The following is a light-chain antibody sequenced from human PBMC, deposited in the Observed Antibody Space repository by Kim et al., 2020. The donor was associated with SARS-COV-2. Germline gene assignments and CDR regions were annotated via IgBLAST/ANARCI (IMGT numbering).Light chain of an antibody. CDR1: HSVSSSY. CDR3: QQYGSSPLT. J-gene: IGKJ4*01. Sequence: SPGDSASPSCRASHSVSSSYLAWYQQKPGQAPRLLIYGASSRATGIPDRFSGSGSRTDFTLTISRLEPEDVAVYYCQQYGSSPLTFGGGTKVDIK. CDR2: GAS. V-gene: IGKV3-20*01.